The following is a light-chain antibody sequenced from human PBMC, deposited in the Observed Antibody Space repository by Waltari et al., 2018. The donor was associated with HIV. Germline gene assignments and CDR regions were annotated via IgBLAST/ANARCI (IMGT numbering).Light chain of an antibody. CDR2: EVS. V-gene: IGLV2-14*01. CDR1: PSDAASFHY. CDR3: GSYTATNSMM. J-gene: IGLJ3*02. Sequence: QSALTQPAYVSGSPGQSITISCPGPPSDAASFHYVSWYQQHPGKVPTLIIYEVSFRASGVSNRFSASKSGNTTSLTISGLQAEDEAVYYCGSYTATNSMMFGGGTKLTVL.